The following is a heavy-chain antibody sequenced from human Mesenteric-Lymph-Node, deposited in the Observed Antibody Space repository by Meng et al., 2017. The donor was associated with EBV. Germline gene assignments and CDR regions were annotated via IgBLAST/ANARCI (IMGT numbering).Heavy chain of an antibody. Sequence: EWGPARVQPWPTVPPTCSIPGGALSSSLWGGPRQPPGKGLEWIGDSGRYNYNPSIKSRVTISVDTSKNQFSLKLSSVTAADTAVYYCARRLHYYGCLGSWSQGTLVTVSS. J-gene: IGHJ4*02. CDR1: GGALSSSL. CDR3: ARRLHYYGCLGS. D-gene: IGHD3-10*01. CDR2: SGRY. V-gene: IGHV4-4*08.